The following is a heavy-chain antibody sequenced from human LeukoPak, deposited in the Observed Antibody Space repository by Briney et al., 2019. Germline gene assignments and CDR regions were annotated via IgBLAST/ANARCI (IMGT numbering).Heavy chain of an antibody. CDR3: ARGVRPFDY. V-gene: IGHV4-59*01. J-gene: IGHJ4*02. CDR1: GGYISSYY. CDR2: IYHKGSA. Sequence: PSETLSLTWTVSGGYISSYYWSWVRQPPGKGLEWIGYIYHKGSANYHPSLKSRVTISIDTSRHQFSLKLSSVTAADTAVYYCARGVRPFDYWGQGTLVTVSS.